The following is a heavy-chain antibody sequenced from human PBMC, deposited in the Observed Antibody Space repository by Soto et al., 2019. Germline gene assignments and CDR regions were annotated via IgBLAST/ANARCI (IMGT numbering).Heavy chain of an antibody. CDR3: ARGGDYDGTFDY. J-gene: IGHJ4*02. CDR2: IYYSGST. Sequence: SETLSLTCTVSGGSISSGGYYWSWIRQHPGKGLEWIGYIYYSGSTYYNPSLKSRVTISVDTSKNQFSLKLSSVTAADTAVYYCARGGDYDGTFDYWSQGTLVTVSS. V-gene: IGHV4-31*03. D-gene: IGHD4-17*01. CDR1: GGSISSGGYY.